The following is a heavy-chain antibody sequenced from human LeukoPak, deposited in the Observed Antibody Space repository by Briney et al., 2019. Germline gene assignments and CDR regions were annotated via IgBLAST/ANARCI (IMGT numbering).Heavy chain of an antibody. CDR1: GFTFSSYA. Sequence: PGGSLRLSCAASGFTFSSYAMSWVRQAPGKGLEWVSSISSSSSYIYYADSVKGRFTISRDNSKNTLYLQMNSLRAEDTAVYYCAKGRYYYYYMDVWGKGTTVTISS. V-gene: IGHV3-23*01. CDR2: ISSSSSYI. J-gene: IGHJ6*03. CDR3: AKGRYYYYYMDV.